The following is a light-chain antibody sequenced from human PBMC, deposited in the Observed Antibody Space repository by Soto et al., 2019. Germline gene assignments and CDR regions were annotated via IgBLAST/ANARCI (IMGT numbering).Light chain of an antibody. CDR1: SSDVGGYNY. CDR3: SSYTSSSTLAV. Sequence: QSVLTQPASVSGSPGQSITICCTGTSSDVGGYNYVSWYQQHPGKAPKLMIYDVSNRPSGVSNRFSGSKSGNTASLTISGLQAEDEADYYCSSYTSSSTLAVFGTGTKVTVL. J-gene: IGLJ1*01. V-gene: IGLV2-14*01. CDR2: DVS.